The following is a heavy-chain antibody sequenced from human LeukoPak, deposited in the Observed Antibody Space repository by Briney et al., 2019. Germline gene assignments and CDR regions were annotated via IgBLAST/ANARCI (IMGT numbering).Heavy chain of an antibody. V-gene: IGHV1-2*02. D-gene: IGHD3-3*01. CDR1: GYTFTGYY. CDR2: INPNSGGT. Sequence: GASVKVSCKASGYTFTGYYMHRVRQAPRQGLEWMGWINPNSGGTNYAQKFQGRVTMTRDTSISTAYMELSRLRSDDTAMYYCARDLFSSAIDYWGQGTLVTVSS. J-gene: IGHJ4*02. CDR3: ARDLFSSAIDY.